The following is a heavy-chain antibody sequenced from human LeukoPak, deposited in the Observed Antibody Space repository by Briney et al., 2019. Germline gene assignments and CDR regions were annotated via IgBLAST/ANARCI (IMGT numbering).Heavy chain of an antibody. CDR2: INSDGSST. D-gene: IGHD1-1*01. J-gene: IGHJ4*02. CDR3: ATSRTFDY. CDR1: GFTFSSYW. Sequence: GGSLRLSCAASGFTFSSYWMPWVRQAPGKGLVWVSRINSDGSSTSYADSVKGRFTISRDNTKNMLYLQMNSLRAEDTAMYYCATSRTFDYWGQGTLVTVSS. V-gene: IGHV3-74*01.